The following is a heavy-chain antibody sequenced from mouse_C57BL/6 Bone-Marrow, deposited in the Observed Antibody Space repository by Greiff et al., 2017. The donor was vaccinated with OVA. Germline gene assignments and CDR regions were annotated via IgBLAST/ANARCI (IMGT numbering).Heavy chain of an antibody. Sequence: VQLQQPGAELVRPGSSVKLSCKASGYTFTSYWMDWVKQRPGQGLEWIGNIYPSDSETHYNQKFKDKATLTVDKSSSTAYMQLSSLTSEDSAVYDCARKGIWRFDYWGQGTTLTVSS. D-gene: IGHD1-1*02. V-gene: IGHV1-61*01. CDR2: IYPSDSET. CDR1: GYTFTSYW. CDR3: ARKGIWRFDY. J-gene: IGHJ2*01.